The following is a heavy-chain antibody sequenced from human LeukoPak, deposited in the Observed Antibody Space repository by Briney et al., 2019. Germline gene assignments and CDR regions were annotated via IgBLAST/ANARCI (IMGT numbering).Heavy chain of an antibody. V-gene: IGHV5-51*01. Sequence: GESLKISCKGSGYNFITYWIGWVRPMPGKGLEWMGIIYPGDSDTRYSPSFQGQVTISADKSISTAYLQWSSLKASDTAMYYCARQQQFCSGGNYYSLNAFDLWGQGTVVTVSS. CDR3: ARQQQFCSGGNYYSLNAFDL. J-gene: IGHJ3*01. CDR2: IYPGDSDT. CDR1: GYNFITYW. D-gene: IGHD2-15*01.